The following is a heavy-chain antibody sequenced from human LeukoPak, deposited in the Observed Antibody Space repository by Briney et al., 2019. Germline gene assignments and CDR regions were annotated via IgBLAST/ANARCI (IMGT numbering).Heavy chain of an antibody. CDR2: INNDGSSA. V-gene: IGHV3-74*01. CDR3: ARARDSSWDY. D-gene: IGHD6-13*01. CDR1: GFTFNNYW. J-gene: IGHJ4*02. Sequence: GGSLRLSCAASGFTFNNYWIHWVRQVPGKGLVWVSRINNDGSSASYVDSVKGRFTISRDSAKNTLFLQMNSLRAEDTAVYYCARARDSSWDYWGQGTLVTVSS.